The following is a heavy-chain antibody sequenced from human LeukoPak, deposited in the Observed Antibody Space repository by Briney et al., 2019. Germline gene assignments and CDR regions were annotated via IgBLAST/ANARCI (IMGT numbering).Heavy chain of an antibody. CDR3: ATDGQYSYTY. CDR1: GFTFSSVW. Sequence: PGGSLRLSCAASGFTFSSVWMHWVRQTPGKGLVWVSRINQDGSNTNYADSVKGRFTISRDNAKNTLFLQMNSLRAEDTAVYYCATDGQYSYTYLGQGTLVTVSS. CDR2: INQDGSNT. V-gene: IGHV3-74*01. D-gene: IGHD5-18*01. J-gene: IGHJ4*02.